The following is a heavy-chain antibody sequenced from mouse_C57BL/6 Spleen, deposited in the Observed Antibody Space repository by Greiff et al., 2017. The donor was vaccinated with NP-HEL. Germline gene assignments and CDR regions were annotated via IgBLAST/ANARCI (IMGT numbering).Heavy chain of an antibody. Sequence: EVQRVESGGGLVKPGGSLKLSCAASGFTFSDYGMHWVRQAPEKGLEWVAYISSGSSTIYYADPVKGRFTISRDNAKNTLFLQMTSLRSEDTAMYYCARGFITTVVAHWYFDVWGTGTTVTVSS. V-gene: IGHV5-17*01. CDR2: ISSGSSTI. D-gene: IGHD1-1*01. CDR3: ARGFITTVVAHWYFDV. CDR1: GFTFSDYG. J-gene: IGHJ1*03.